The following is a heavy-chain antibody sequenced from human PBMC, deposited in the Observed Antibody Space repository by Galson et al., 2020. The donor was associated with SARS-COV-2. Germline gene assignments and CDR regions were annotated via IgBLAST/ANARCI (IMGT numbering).Heavy chain of an antibody. CDR2: INPQNGVP. D-gene: IGHD6-13*01. Sequence: ASVKVSCKTSGYTFTGYYIHWVRQAPGQGLEWVGWINPQNGVPDYAQEFQGRVTVTSDRSNSTGYMELNGLKADDTAVYYCAIQPRIVAVGYHYYYGLKFWGQGTTVTVSS. J-gene: IGHJ6*02. CDR1: GYTFTGYY. CDR3: AIQPRIVAVGYHYYYGLKF. V-gene: IGHV1-2*02.